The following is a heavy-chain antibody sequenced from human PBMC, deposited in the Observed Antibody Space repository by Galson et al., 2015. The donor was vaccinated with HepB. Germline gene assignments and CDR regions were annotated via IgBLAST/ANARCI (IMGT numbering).Heavy chain of an antibody. CDR1: GFTFSSYW. J-gene: IGHJ5*02. CDR3: ATDRKWGGYDWT. V-gene: IGHV3-74*01. D-gene: IGHD5-12*01. Sequence: SLRLSCAASGFTFSSYWMHWVRQAPGKGLVWVSRINSDGSSTSYADSVKGRFTISRDNAKNTLYLQMNSLRAEDTAVYYCATDRKWGGYDWTWGQGTLVTVSS. CDR2: INSDGSST.